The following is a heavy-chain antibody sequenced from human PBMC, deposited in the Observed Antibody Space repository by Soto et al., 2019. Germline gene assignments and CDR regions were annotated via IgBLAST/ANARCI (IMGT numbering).Heavy chain of an antibody. CDR2: INAGNGNT. CDR1: GYTFTSYA. Sequence: ASVKISCKASGYTFTSYAMHWLRQAPGQRFEWMGWINAGNGNTKYSQKFQGRVTITRDTSASTAYMELSSLRSEDTAVYYCASITRIAVAGTPWAFDIWGQGTMVTVSS. D-gene: IGHD6-19*01. V-gene: IGHV1-3*01. CDR3: ASITRIAVAGTPWAFDI. J-gene: IGHJ3*02.